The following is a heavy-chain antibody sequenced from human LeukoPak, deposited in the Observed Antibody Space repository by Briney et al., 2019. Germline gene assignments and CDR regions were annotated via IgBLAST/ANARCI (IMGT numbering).Heavy chain of an antibody. Sequence: SETLSLTCTVSGGSISSGSYYWRWIRQPAGKGLEWIVRIYTSGSTNYNPSLKSRVTISVDTSKNQFSLKLSSVTAADTAVYYCARGGSGWSDGAFDIWGQGTMVTVSS. CDR2: IYTSGST. CDR1: GGSISSGSYY. J-gene: IGHJ3*02. CDR3: ARGGSGWSDGAFDI. D-gene: IGHD6-19*01. V-gene: IGHV4-61*02.